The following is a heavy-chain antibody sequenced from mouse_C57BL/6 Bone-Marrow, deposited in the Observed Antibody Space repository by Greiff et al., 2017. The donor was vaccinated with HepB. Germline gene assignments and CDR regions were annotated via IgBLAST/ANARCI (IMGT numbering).Heavy chain of an antibody. J-gene: IGHJ3*01. CDR2: IDPNSGGT. D-gene: IGHD2-4*01. CDR3: ASEEKFYYDTDGSFAY. Sequence: VKLQQPGAELVKPGASVKLSCKASGYTFTSYWMHWVKQRPGRGLEWIGRIDPNSGGTKYNEKFKSKATLTVDKPSSTAYMQLSSLTSEDSAVYYCASEEKFYYDTDGSFAYWGQGTLVTVSA. V-gene: IGHV1-72*01. CDR1: GYTFTSYW.